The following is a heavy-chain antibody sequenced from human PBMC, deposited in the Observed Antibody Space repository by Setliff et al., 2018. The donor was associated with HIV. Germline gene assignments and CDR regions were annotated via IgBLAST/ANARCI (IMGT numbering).Heavy chain of an antibody. D-gene: IGHD3-10*01. J-gene: IGHJ5*02. CDR2: IYSSGST. CDR1: GGSFSDYY. CDR3: ARHSGVASPNWFDP. Sequence: PSETLSLTCTVSGGSFSDYYRSWIRQPPGRGLEWIGYIYSSGSTNFNPPLQSRVTISVDTSKNQFSLKLSSVTAADTAVYYCARHSGVASPNWFDPWGQGTLVTVSS. V-gene: IGHV4-4*09.